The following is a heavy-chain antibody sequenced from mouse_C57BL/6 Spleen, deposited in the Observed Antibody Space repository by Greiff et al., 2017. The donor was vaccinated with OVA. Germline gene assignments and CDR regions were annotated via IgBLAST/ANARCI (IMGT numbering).Heavy chain of an antibody. CDR1: GYSFTSYY. CDR3: ARNGPTVVGGSPDY. J-gene: IGHJ2*01. V-gene: IGHV1-66*01. Sequence: LVESGPELVKPGASVKISCKASGYSFTSYYIHWVKQRPGQGLEWIGWIYPGSGNTKYNEKFKGKATLTADTSSSTAYMQLSSLTSEDSAVYYCARNGPTVVGGSPDYWGQGTTLTVSS. D-gene: IGHD1-1*01. CDR2: IYPGSGNT.